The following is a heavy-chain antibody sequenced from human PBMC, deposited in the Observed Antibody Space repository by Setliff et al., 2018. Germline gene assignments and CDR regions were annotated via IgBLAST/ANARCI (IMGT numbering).Heavy chain of an antibody. V-gene: IGHV3-23*01. CDR1: GFTFRDYT. D-gene: IGHD3-22*01. J-gene: IGHJ1*01. Sequence: GESLKISCAASGFTFRDYTMAWVRQAPGKGLEWVAGVIQVGNGYYADSMKGRSVISRDNSNNTLFLQMNSLRAEGTAVYYCAKYTEYYYDRSGYHYISEYFQHWGQGTLVTVSS. CDR3: AKYTEYYYDRSGYHYISEYFQH. CDR2: VIQVGNG.